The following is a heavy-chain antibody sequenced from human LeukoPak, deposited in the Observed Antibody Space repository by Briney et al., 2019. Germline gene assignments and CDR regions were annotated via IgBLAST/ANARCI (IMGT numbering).Heavy chain of an antibody. Sequence: SETLSLTCTVSGGSISSSSYYWGWIRQPPGKGLEWIGSIYYSGSTYYNPSLKSRVTISVDRSKNQFSLKLSSVTAADTAVYYCARSWSYGYGWFDPWGQGTLVTVSS. CDR1: GGSISSSSYY. V-gene: IGHV4-39*07. CDR2: IYYSGST. D-gene: IGHD5-18*01. CDR3: ARSWSYGYGWFDP. J-gene: IGHJ5*02.